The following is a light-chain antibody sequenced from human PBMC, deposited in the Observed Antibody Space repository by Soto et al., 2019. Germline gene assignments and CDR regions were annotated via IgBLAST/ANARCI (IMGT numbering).Light chain of an antibody. J-gene: IGKJ2*01. CDR1: QSVTSN. CDR2: AAS. V-gene: IGKV3-15*01. CDR3: QQYNTLPLYT. Sequence: EIVMTQSPATLSVSPGERATLSCRASQSVTSNLAWYQQKPGQAPRLLIYAASTRATGIPARFSGSGSATEFTHTNSSLQSEAFAVYYCQQYNTLPLYTFGQGTTLEIK.